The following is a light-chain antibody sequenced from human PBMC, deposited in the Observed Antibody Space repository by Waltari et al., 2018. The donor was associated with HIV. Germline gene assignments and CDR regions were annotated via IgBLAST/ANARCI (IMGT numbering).Light chain of an antibody. CDR1: QTISNW. V-gene: IGKV1-5*03. CDR3: QQYNSYSWT. J-gene: IGKJ1*01. Sequence: DIHMTQSHSTLSASVGDRVTITCRASQTISNWVAWYQQKPGKAPKLLIYKASSLESGVPSRFSGSGSGTEFTLTISSLQPDDFATYYCQQYNSYSWTFGQGTEVEIK. CDR2: KAS.